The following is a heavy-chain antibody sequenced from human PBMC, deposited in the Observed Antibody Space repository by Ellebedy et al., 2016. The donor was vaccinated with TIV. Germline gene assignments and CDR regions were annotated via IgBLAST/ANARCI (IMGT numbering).Heavy chain of an antibody. J-gene: IGHJ6*02. CDR3: TTDGITIFAGMDV. CDR2: IKSKTDGGTT. Sequence: GESLKISCAASGFTFSNAWMNWVRQAPGKGLEWVGRIKSKTDGGTTDYAAPVKGRFTIPRDDSKNTLYLQMNSLKTEDTAVYDCTTDGITIFAGMDVWGQGTTVTVSS. CDR1: GFTFSNAW. V-gene: IGHV3-15*07. D-gene: IGHD3-3*01.